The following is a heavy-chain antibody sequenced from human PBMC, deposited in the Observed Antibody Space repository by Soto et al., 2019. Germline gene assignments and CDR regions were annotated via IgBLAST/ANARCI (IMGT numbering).Heavy chain of an antibody. V-gene: IGHV3-33*01. Sequence: GGSLRLSCAASGFTFNSYGMHWVRQAPGKGLEWVAVIWYDGSNKYYADSVKGRFTISRDNSKNTLYLQMNSLRAEDTAVYYCARDLYSSGYQIPGYWGQGTLVTVSS. J-gene: IGHJ4*02. CDR1: GFTFNSYG. D-gene: IGHD3-22*01. CDR3: ARDLYSSGYQIPGY. CDR2: IWYDGSNK.